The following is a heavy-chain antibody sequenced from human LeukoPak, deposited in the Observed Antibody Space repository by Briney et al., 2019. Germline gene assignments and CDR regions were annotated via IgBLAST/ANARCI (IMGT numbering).Heavy chain of an antibody. J-gene: IGHJ4*02. CDR1: GYTFTGYY. V-gene: IGHV1-2*02. D-gene: IGHD2-2*01. CDR3: ARVRSKGVPAAMVY. CDR2: INPNSGGT. Sequence: ASVKVSCKASGYTFTGYYMHWVRQAPGQGLEWMGWINPNSGGTNYAQKFQGRVTMTRDTSISTAYMELSRLRSDDTAVYYCARVRSKGVPAAMVYWGQGTLVTVSS.